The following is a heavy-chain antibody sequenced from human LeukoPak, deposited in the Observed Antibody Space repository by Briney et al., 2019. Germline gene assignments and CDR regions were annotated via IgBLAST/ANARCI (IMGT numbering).Heavy chain of an antibody. Sequence: PSETLSLTCTVSGSSVSSGSYYWSWIRQPPGKGLEWIGEINHSGSTNYNPSLKSRVTISVDTSKNQFSLKLSSVTAADTAVYYCARRSGNLQGRSKIDYWGQGTLVTVSS. CDR3: ARRSGNLQGRSKIDY. CDR2: INHSGST. CDR1: GSSVSSGSYY. J-gene: IGHJ4*02. D-gene: IGHD3-3*01. V-gene: IGHV4-39*07.